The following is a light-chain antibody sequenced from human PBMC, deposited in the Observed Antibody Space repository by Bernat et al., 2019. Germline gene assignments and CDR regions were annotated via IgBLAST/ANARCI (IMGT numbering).Light chain of an antibody. CDR3: SSYAGSNNFV. Sequence: QSALTQPPSASGSPGQSVTISCTGTSSDVGGHNYVSWYQQHPGKAPKLMIYEVSKRPSGVPDRFSGSKSGNTASLTVSGLQAEDAADYYCSSYAGSNNFVFGTGTKVTVL. CDR2: EVS. V-gene: IGLV2-8*01. J-gene: IGLJ1*01. CDR1: SSDVGGHNY.